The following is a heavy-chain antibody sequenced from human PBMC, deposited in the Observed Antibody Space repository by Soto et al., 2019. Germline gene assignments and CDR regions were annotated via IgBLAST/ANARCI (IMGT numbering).Heavy chain of an antibody. Sequence: PWGSLRLSCAASGFTFTSHAMHWFRHTAGKGLEWVAAISYDEIDKKYASSVKGRFTVSRDNVKNTLSLQMNSLRPEDTAVYYCAKDSGYQLPDNYFYYGLDVWGQGTTVTVSS. V-gene: IGHV3-30*18. CDR2: ISYDEIDK. J-gene: IGHJ6*02. CDR3: AKDSGYQLPDNYFYYGLDV. CDR1: GFTFTSHA. D-gene: IGHD2-2*01.